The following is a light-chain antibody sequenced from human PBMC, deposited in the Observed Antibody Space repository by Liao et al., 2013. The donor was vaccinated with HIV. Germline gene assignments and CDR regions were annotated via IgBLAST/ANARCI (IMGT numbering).Light chain of an antibody. J-gene: IGLJ1*01. CDR2: YDN. V-gene: IGLV3-21*01. CDR1: NIGSKS. Sequence: SYELTQPPSVSVAPGATARITCGGDNIGSKSVHWYQQGPGQAPVLVISYDNGRPSGIPERFSGSNSGNTATLTISGAQGMDEADYYCQAWDSGSGVFGTGTKVTV. CDR3: QAWDSGSGV.